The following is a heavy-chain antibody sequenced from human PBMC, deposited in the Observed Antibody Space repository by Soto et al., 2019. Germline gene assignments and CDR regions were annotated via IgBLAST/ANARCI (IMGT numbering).Heavy chain of an antibody. CDR1: GGSFSGYY. CDR2: INHSGST. D-gene: IGHD5-18*01. J-gene: IGHJ3*02. Sequence: SETMCLTCAVDGGSFSGYYWSWIRQTTGKGLEWIGEINHSGSTNYNPSLKRRVTISVDTSKNQFSLKLSSVTAADTAVYYCAREGIMVTTCAFDIWGQGTMVTVSS. V-gene: IGHV4-34*01. CDR3: AREGIMVTTCAFDI.